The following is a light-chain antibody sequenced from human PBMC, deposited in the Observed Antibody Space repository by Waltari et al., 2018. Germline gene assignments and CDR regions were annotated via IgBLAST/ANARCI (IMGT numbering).Light chain of an antibody. J-gene: IGLJ1*01. Sequence: SYVLIQPPSVSVAPGQTARITCGGTNIGSKSVHWYQQRSGQAPRLVVYDDSDRPSGIPGRVSGSNSGNTATLTINSVEAGDEADYYCQVWDTASDEYVFGPGTKVTVL. CDR2: DDS. CDR3: QVWDTASDEYV. CDR1: NIGSKS. V-gene: IGLV3-21*02.